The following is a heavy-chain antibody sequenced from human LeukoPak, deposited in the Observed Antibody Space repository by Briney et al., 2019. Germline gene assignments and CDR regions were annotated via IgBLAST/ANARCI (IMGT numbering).Heavy chain of an antibody. Sequence: GESLKISCKGSGYNFTSYWIGWVRQMPGKGLEWMGIIYPGDSDTRYSPSFQGQVTISADRSISTAYLQWNSLKASDTAMYYCARPRGYCSSGSCYSIDYWGQGTLVTVSS. V-gene: IGHV5-51*01. J-gene: IGHJ4*02. CDR3: ARPRGYCSSGSCYSIDY. D-gene: IGHD2-15*01. CDR2: IYPGDSDT. CDR1: GYNFTSYW.